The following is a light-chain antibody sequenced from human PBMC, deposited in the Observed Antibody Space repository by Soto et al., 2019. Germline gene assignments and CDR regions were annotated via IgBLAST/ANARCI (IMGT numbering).Light chain of an antibody. CDR2: DAS. V-gene: IGKV3-11*01. CDR3: QKRSNWPIT. CDR1: QSVSSY. J-gene: IGKJ5*01. Sequence: EIVLTQSPPPASFSPVERAPLSWRASQSVSSYLAWYQQKPGQAPRLLIYDASNRATGIPARFSGSGSGTDFTLTISSLEPEDFAVYYCQKRSNWPITFGQGTQREI.